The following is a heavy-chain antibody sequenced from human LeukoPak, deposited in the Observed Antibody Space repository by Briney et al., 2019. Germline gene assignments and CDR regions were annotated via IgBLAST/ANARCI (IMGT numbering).Heavy chain of an antibody. V-gene: IGHV1-24*01. D-gene: IGHD5-18*01. Sequence: ASVKVSCTVSGSSLTELSLYWERQAPGKGLEWMGGFDVIDAKTFYAQKFQGRVTMTEDSSTDTAYMELSSLRSDDTAFYYCAAGRPYSLLDYWGQGTLLTVSS. J-gene: IGHJ4*02. CDR3: AAGRPYSLLDY. CDR1: GSSLTELS. CDR2: FDVIDAKT.